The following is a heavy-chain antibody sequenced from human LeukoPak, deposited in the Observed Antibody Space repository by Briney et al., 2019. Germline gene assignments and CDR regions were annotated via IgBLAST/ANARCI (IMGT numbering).Heavy chain of an antibody. D-gene: IGHD3/OR15-3a*01. J-gene: IGHJ3*02. CDR1: GGTFSSYA. CDR2: ISIKTGNP. CDR3: AXSGFWTDHPAFDI. V-gene: IGHV7-4-1*02. Sequence: AXVKVSXXASGGTFSSYAISWVRQAPGQGPEWMGWISIKTGNPTYAQGFTGRFVFSLDNSVSTAHLQISSLKDEDTAVYYCAXSGFWTDHPAFDIWGQGTMVTVSS.